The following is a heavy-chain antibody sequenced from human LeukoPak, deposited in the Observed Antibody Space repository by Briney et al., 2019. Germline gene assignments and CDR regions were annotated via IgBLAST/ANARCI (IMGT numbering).Heavy chain of an antibody. CDR3: ANPTADYNSGY. J-gene: IGHJ4*02. CDR2: ISGSGGNI. D-gene: IGHD4-11*01. CDR1: GFTFNSYA. Sequence: PGGSRRLSCAASGFTFNSYAMTWVRQAPGKGLEWVSTISGSGGNINYADSVKGRFTISRDNSKNTLYLQMNSLRAEDTAVYYCANPTADYNSGYWGQGTLVTVSS. V-gene: IGHV3-23*01.